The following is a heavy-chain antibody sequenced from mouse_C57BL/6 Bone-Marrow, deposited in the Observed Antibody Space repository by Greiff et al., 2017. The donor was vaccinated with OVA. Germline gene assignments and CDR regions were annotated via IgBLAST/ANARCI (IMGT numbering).Heavy chain of an antibody. J-gene: IGHJ3*01. CDR1: GFNIKDDY. V-gene: IGHV14-4*01. CDR3: TTAYGAY. Sequence: EVQRVESGAELVRPGASVKLSCTASGFNIKDDYMHWVKQRPEQGLEWIGWIDPENGDTEYASKFQGKATITADTSSNTAYLQLSSLTSEDTAVYYCTTAYGAYWGQGTLVTVSA. D-gene: IGHD1-1*01. CDR2: IDPENGDT.